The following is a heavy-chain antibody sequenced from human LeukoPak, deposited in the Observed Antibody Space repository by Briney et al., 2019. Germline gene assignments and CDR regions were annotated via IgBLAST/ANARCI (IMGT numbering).Heavy chain of an antibody. CDR1: ASTFSTYA. CDR2: ISTGNGNT. J-gene: IGHJ4*02. CDR3: ARENYYRIGRFDRAYLDD. D-gene: IGHD3-10*01. Sequence: ASVRVSCKASASTFSTYAIHWVRQAPGQGLEWMGWISTGNGNTRYSKAFQDRVTITRDTSASTVYMDLRGLRAEDMAVYYCARENYYRIGRFDRAYLDDWGQGTLVTVSS. V-gene: IGHV1-3*03.